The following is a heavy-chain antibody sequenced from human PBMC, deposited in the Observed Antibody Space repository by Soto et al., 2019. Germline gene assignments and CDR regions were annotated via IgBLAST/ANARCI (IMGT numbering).Heavy chain of an antibody. CDR3: ARHVGEDYCSGGSCYLAEFDY. D-gene: IGHD2-15*01. J-gene: IGHJ4*02. CDR2: IYYSGST. Sequence: SETLSLTCTVSGGSISSSSYYWGWIRQPPGKGLEWIGSIYYSGSTYYNPSLKSRVTISVDTSKNQFSLKLSSVTAADTAVYYCARHVGEDYCSGGSCYLAEFDYWGQGTLVTVSS. V-gene: IGHV4-39*01. CDR1: GGSISSSSYY.